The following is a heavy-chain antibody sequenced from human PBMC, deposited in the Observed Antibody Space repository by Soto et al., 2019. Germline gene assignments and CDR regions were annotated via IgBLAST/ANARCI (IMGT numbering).Heavy chain of an antibody. CDR2: ISYDGSNK. D-gene: IGHD3-3*01. CDR3: AKDSWDDFWSGPRVFDY. CDR1: GFTFSSYG. V-gene: IGHV3-30*18. Sequence: PGGSLRLSCAASGFTFSSYGMHWVRQAPGKGLEWVAVISYDGSNKYYADSVKGRFTISRDNSKNTLYLQMNSLRAEDTAVYYCAKDSWDDFWSGPRVFDYWGQGTLVTVSS. J-gene: IGHJ4*02.